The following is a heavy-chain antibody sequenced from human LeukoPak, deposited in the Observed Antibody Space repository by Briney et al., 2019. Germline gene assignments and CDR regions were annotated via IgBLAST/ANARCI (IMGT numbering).Heavy chain of an antibody. CDR2: IYYSGST. CDR1: GGSISSSSYS. Sequence: SETLSLTCTVSGGSISSSSYSWGWIRQPPGKGLEGVGSIYYSGSTYYNPSLKSRVTISVDTSKNQFSLKLSSVTAADTAVYYCARTPNYDFWSGYYNWYLDYWGQGTLVTVSS. CDR3: ARTPNYDFWSGYYNWYLDY. D-gene: IGHD3-3*01. J-gene: IGHJ4*02. V-gene: IGHV4-39*01.